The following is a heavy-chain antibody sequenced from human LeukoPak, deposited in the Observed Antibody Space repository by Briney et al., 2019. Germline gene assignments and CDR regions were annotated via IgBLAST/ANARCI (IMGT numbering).Heavy chain of an antibody. CDR2: IYTSGST. J-gene: IGHJ5*02. V-gene: IGHV4-4*07. CDR3: ARGNWFDP. Sequence: SETLPLTCTVSGGSISSYYWSWIRQPAGKGLEWIGRIYTSGSTNYNPSLKSRVTISVDKSKNQFSLELGSVTAADTAVYYCARGNWFDPWGQGTLVTVSS. CDR1: GGSISSYY.